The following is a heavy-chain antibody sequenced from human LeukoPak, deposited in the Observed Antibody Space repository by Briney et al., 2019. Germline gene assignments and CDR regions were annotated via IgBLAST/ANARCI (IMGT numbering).Heavy chain of an antibody. CDR1: GFTFSSYG. J-gene: IGHJ4*02. CDR3: AKDSIFGVVIHNDY. D-gene: IGHD3-3*02. CDR2: ISGSGGST. Sequence: GGSLRLSCAASGFTFSSYGVSWVRQAPGKGLKWVSAISGSGGSTYYADSVKGRFTISRDNSKNTLYLQMNSLRAEDTAVYYCAKDSIFGVVIHNDYWGQGTLVTVSS. V-gene: IGHV3-23*01.